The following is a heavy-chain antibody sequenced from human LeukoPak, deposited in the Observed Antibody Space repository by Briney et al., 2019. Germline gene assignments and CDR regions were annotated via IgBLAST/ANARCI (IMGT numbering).Heavy chain of an antibody. CDR3: ARRSPGVVAFDY. Sequence: SETLSLTCTVSGGSISSGGYYWSWIRQHPGKGLEWIGYIYYSGSTNYNPSLKSRVTISVDTSKNQFSLKLSSVTAADTAVYYCARRSPGVVAFDYWGQGTLVTVSS. V-gene: IGHV4-61*08. CDR2: IYYSGST. D-gene: IGHD2-15*01. CDR1: GGSISSGGYY. J-gene: IGHJ4*02.